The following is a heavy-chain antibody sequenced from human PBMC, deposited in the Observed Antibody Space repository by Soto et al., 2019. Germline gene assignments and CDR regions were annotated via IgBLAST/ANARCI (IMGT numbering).Heavy chain of an antibody. CDR2: IYYSGST. J-gene: IGHJ4*02. CDR1: GGSISSSSYY. D-gene: IGHD2-2*02. Sequence: QLQLQESGPGLVKPSETLSLTCTVSGGSISSSSYYWGWIRQPPGKGLEWIGSIYYSGSTYYNPSPKSRVTISVDTSKNQCSLKLSSVTAADTAVYYCARLPTARIPGDYDYWGQGTLVTVSS. CDR3: ARLPTARIPGDYDY. V-gene: IGHV4-39*01.